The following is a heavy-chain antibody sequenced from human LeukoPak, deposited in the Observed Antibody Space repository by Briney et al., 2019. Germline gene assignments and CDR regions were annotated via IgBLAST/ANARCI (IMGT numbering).Heavy chain of an antibody. CDR3: ARGRDYGDYEDY. V-gene: IGHV4-61*02. J-gene: IGHJ4*02. CDR1: GGSISSGSYY. D-gene: IGHD4-17*01. CDR2: IYTSGST. Sequence: SQTLSLTCTVSGGSISSGSYYWSWIRQPAGKGLEWIGRIYTSGSTNYNPSLKSRVTISVDTSKNQFSLKLSSVTAADTAVYYCARGRDYGDYEDYWGQGTLVTVSS.